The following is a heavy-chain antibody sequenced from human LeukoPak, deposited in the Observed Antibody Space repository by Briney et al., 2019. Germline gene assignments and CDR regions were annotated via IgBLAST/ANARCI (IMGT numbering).Heavy chain of an antibody. CDR2: IYSGGST. D-gene: IGHD1-26*01. J-gene: IGHJ3*02. CDR1: GFTVSSNY. Sequence: PGGSLRLSCAASGFTVSSNYMSWVRQAPGKGLEWVSVIYSGGSTYYADSVKGRFTISRDNSKNTLYLQMNSLRAEDTAVYYCASEVGATGGDAFDIWGQGTMVTVSS. V-gene: IGHV3-53*01. CDR3: ASEVGATGGDAFDI.